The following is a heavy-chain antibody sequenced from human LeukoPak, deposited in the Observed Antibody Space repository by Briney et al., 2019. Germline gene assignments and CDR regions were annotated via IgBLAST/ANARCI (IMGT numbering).Heavy chain of an antibody. CDR1: GFTFSTYS. CDR2: ISSSSSYI. D-gene: IGHD3-16*01. J-gene: IGHJ3*02. V-gene: IGHV3-21*06. Sequence: GGSLRLSCAASGFTFSTYSMNWVRQAPGKGLEWVSSISSSSSYIYYADSVKGRFTISRDNAKNSLYLQMNSLRAEDTAVYYCARDNGGRGAFDIWGQGTMVTSSS. CDR3: ARDNGGRGAFDI.